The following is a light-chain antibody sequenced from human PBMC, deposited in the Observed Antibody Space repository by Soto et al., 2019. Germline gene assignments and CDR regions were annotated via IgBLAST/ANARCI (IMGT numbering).Light chain of an antibody. J-gene: IGLJ1*01. Sequence: QAVVTQAPSLTVSPGGTVTLNCGSSTGAVTNGHYPYWFQQKPGQAPRTLIYDTTNRHSWTPARFSGSLLGGKAALTLSGAQPEDEAEYYCLLSYNGPYVFGTGTKVTVL. CDR2: DTT. CDR1: TGAVTNGHY. CDR3: LLSYNGPYV. V-gene: IGLV7-46*01.